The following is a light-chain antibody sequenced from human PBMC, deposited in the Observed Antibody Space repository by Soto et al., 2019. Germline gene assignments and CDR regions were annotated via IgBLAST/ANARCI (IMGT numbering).Light chain of an antibody. CDR1: SGSLT. J-gene: IGLJ1*01. CDR3: AAWDDSLKGLYV. Sequence: QSVLTQPPSASGTPGQRLTLSCSASSGSLTVDWYQHLPGTAPKLLIQSNHQRPSGVPDRFSGSKSGTSDSLASSGLQSEYDADYYCAAWDDSLKGLYVFGTGTKLTVL. CDR2: SNH. V-gene: IGLV1-44*01.